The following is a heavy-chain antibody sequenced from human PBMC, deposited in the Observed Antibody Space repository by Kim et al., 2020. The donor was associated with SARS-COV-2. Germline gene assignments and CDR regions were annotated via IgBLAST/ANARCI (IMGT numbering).Heavy chain of an antibody. Sequence: GGSLRLSCTASGFTFGDYAMSWFRQAPGKGLEWVGFIRSKAYGGTTEYAASVKGRFTISRDDSKSIAYLQMNSLKTEDTAVYYCTGPIAAAGMSPYYYYGMDVWGQGTTVTVSS. CDR1: GFTFGDYA. V-gene: IGHV3-49*03. CDR2: IRSKAYGGTT. J-gene: IGHJ6*02. D-gene: IGHD6-13*01. CDR3: TGPIAAAGMSPYYYYGMDV.